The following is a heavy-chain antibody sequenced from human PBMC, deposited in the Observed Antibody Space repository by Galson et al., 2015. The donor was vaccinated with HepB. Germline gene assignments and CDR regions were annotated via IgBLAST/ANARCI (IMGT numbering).Heavy chain of an antibody. J-gene: IGHJ4*02. CDR2: INPNTGAT. Sequence: SVKVSCKASGYTFTGSYIHWVRQAPGEGLEWMAWINPNTGATNYDQKFQGRVTLTRDTSISTAYMELTRLTSDDTAVYYCARGLCSGGTCLVIDYWGQGTLVTVSA. V-gene: IGHV1-2*02. CDR3: ARGLCSGGTCLVIDY. CDR1: GYTFTGSY. D-gene: IGHD2-15*01.